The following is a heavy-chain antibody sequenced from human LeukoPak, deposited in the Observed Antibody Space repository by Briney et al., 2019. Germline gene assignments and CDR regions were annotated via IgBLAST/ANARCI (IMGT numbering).Heavy chain of an antibody. CDR3: ARGSTNYGNWFDP. CDR2: ISGSGRTI. D-gene: IGHD1-1*01. V-gene: IGHV3-48*03. J-gene: IGHJ5*02. Sequence: GGSLRLSCAASGFTFSSYEMNWVRQAPGKGLEWVSYISGSGRTIYYADSVKGRVTISRDNAKKSLYLQMNSLRAEDTAVYYCARGSTNYGNWFDPWGQGTLVTVSS. CDR1: GFTFSSYE.